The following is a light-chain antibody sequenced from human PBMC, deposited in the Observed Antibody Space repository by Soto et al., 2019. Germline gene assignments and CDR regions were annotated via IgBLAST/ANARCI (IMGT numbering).Light chain of an antibody. CDR2: DAS. CDR3: QQYNSYLYT. V-gene: IGKV1-5*01. Sequence: DIPMTQSPSTLSASVGDRVTITCRASQSISSWLAWYQQKPGKAPKLLIYDASSLESGVPSRFSGGGSGTGFTLTISSLQPDDFATYYCQQYNSYLYTFGQGTKLEIK. CDR1: QSISSW. J-gene: IGKJ2*01.